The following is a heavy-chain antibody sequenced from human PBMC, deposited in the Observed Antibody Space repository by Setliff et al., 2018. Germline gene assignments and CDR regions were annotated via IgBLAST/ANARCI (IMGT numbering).Heavy chain of an antibody. CDR3: ARYCSSGSCYYDAFDV. Sequence: GGSLRLSCAASGFTFSNYAMHWVRQALGKGLEWVSVIYSGDSGGSTYYADSVKGRFTISRDNSMNTLYLQMHGLRAEDTAVYYCARYCSSGSCYYDAFDVWGQGTMVTVSS. CDR1: GFTFSNYA. V-gene: IGHV3-23*03. D-gene: IGHD2-15*01. J-gene: IGHJ3*01. CDR2: IYSGDSGGST.